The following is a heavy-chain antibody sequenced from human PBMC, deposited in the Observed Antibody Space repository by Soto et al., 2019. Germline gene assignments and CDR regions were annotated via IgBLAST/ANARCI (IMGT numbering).Heavy chain of an antibody. CDR3: VLDQSS. J-gene: IGHJ5*02. CDR1: GFTVSNNY. Sequence: GGPRRLSCAAAGFTVSNNYLSWVRQAPGKGVEWISLINNVGATHYTDSVKGRFTISRDNAKNILYLQMNNLRAEDTAVYYCVLDQSSWGPGTLVTVSS. D-gene: IGHD3-3*02. CDR2: INNVGAT. V-gene: IGHV3-66*01.